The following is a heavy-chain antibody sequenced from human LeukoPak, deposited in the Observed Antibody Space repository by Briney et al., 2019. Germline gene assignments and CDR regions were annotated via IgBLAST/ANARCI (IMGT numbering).Heavy chain of an antibody. CDR1: GYTFTSYG. J-gene: IGHJ3*02. D-gene: IGHD3-22*01. CDR3: ARTPYYYDSRGYAFDI. CDR2: ISAYNGNT. Sequence: ASVKVSCKASGYTFTSYGISWVRQAPGQGLEWMGWISAYNGNTNYAQKLQGRVTMTTDTSTSTAYMELRSLRSDDTAVYYCARTPYYYDSRGYAFDIWGQGTMVTVSS. V-gene: IGHV1-18*01.